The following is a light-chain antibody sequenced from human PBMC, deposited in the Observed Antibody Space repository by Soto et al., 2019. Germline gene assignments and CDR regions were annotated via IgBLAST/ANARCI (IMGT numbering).Light chain of an antibody. V-gene: IGKV1-5*03. CDR1: QNISNW. Sequence: DIQMTQSPSTLSASIGDRVTITCRASQNISNWLAWYQQKPGKAPKLLIYKAFSLEGGVPSRFSGSASGTEFTLTISSLQPDDFATYYCQHYDGFPWTFGQGTKVEIK. CDR2: KAF. J-gene: IGKJ1*01. CDR3: QHYDGFPWT.